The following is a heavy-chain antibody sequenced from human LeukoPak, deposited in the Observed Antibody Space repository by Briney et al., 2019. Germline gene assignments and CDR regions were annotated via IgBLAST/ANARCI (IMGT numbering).Heavy chain of an antibody. Sequence: KASETLSLTCTVSGGSISSYYWSWIRQPPGKGLGWMGYIYYSGSTNYNPSLKSRVTISVDTSKNQFSLKLSSVTAAATAVYYCARVGSDYYMDVWGKGTTVTVSS. CDR3: ARVGSDYYMDV. V-gene: IGHV4-59*01. CDR2: IYYSGST. J-gene: IGHJ6*03. D-gene: IGHD3-10*01. CDR1: GGSISSYY.